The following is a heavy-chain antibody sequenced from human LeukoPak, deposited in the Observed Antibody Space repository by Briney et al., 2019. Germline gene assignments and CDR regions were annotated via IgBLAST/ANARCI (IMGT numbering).Heavy chain of an antibody. J-gene: IGHJ5*02. CDR3: ARGPYYDFWSGYYFSGWGVDWFDP. CDR2: MNPNSGNT. D-gene: IGHD3-3*01. V-gene: IGHV1-8*01. Sequence: ASVKVSCKASGYTFTSYDINWVRQATGQGLEWMGWMNPNSGNTGYAQKFQDRVTMTRNTSISTAYMELSSLRSEDTAVYYCARGPYYDFWSGYYFSGWGVDWFDPWGQGTLVTVSS. CDR1: GYTFTSYD.